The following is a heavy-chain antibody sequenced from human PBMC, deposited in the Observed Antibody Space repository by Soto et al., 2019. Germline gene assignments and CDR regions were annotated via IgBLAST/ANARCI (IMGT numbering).Heavy chain of an antibody. CDR1: GGSISSSSYY. CDR3: IHGGGQWLALK. CDR2: IYYSGST. D-gene: IGHD6-19*01. Sequence: SETLSLTCTVSGGSISSSSYYWGWIRQPPGKGLEWIGGIYYSGSTYYNPSLKSRVTISVDTSKNQFSLKLSSVTAADTAVYYCIHGGGQWLALKWGQGTLVTVSS. V-gene: IGHV4-39*01. J-gene: IGHJ4*02.